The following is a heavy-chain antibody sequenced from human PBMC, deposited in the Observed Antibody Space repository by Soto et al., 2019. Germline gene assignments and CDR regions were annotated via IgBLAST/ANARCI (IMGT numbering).Heavy chain of an antibody. V-gene: IGHV3-30*18. D-gene: IGHD3-22*01. CDR1: GFTFNNYD. Sequence: QVQLVESGGGVVQPGRSLRLSCAASGFTFNNYDMHWVRQSPGKGLEWVAVTSYDGNNKYYADSVKGRFTISRDNSKNPLSLQMNSLRPEDSAFYYCAKVLSVIVAHPFDIWAQGTMVTVSS. CDR2: TSYDGNNK. J-gene: IGHJ3*02. CDR3: AKVLSVIVAHPFDI.